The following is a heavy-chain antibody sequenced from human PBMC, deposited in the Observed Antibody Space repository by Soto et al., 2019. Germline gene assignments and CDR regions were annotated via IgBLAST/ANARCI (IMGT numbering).Heavy chain of an antibody. D-gene: IGHD1-1*01. CDR1: GFTFSSYA. CDR3: AKETGPGRTNWFDP. CDR2: ISGSGGST. V-gene: IGHV3-23*01. J-gene: IGHJ5*02. Sequence: PGGSLRLSCAASGFTFSSYAMSWVRQAPGKGLEWVSAISGSGGSTYYAVSVKGRLIISRDKSKNTVDLQMNSLRAEDTAVYYCAKETGPGRTNWFDPWGQGTLVTVSS.